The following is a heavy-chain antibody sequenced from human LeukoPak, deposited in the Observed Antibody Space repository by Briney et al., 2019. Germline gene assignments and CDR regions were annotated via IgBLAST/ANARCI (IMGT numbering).Heavy chain of an antibody. CDR1: GGSITSYY. J-gene: IGHJ6*03. CDR2: IYYTGCT. Sequence: PSETLSLTCSVSGGSITSYYWSWILQPPGKGLEWIGFIYYTGCTNYDPSLRSRVTISVDTSKNQVSLKLRSVTAADTAVYYCARRRAYNDYAAGLYYDFMDVWGKGTTVVVSS. CDR3: ARRRAYNDYAAGLYYDFMDV. D-gene: IGHD4-17*01. V-gene: IGHV4-59*01.